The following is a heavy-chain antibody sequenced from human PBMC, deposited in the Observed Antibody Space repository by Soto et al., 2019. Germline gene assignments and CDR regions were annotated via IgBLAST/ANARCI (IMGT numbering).Heavy chain of an antibody. CDR2: ISGSGDST. D-gene: IGHD6-13*01. J-gene: IGHJ4*02. CDR1: GFTFNSFA. V-gene: IGHV3-23*01. Sequence: PGGSLRLSCAASGFTFNSFAMNWVRQAPGKGLEWVSGISGSGDSTFYADSVKGRFTISRDNSKNTLYLQMHSLRADDTAVYYCAKRIIAAAASSDDYWGQGTLVTVS. CDR3: AKRIIAAAASSDDY.